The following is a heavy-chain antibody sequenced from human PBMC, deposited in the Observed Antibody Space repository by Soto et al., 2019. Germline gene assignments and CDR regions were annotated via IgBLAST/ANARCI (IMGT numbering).Heavy chain of an antibody. Sequence: ASVKVSCKASGYTFTGYYMHWVRQAPGQGLEWMGWINPNSGGTNYAQKFQGWVTMTRDTSISTAYMELSRLRSDDTAVYYCARAVYSGYENTYYFDYWGQGTLVTVSS. D-gene: IGHD5-12*01. CDR2: INPNSGGT. J-gene: IGHJ4*02. CDR1: GYTFTGYY. V-gene: IGHV1-2*04. CDR3: ARAVYSGYENTYYFDY.